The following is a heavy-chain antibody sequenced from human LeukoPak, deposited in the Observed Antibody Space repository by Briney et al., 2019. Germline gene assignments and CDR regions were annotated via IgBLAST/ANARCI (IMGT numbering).Heavy chain of an antibody. CDR1: GFTFSSYG. CDR3: AGSRDYDSSGYLNY. J-gene: IGHJ4*02. V-gene: IGHV3-30*02. Sequence: PGGSLRLSCAASGFTFSSYGMHWVRQAPGKGLEWVAFIRYDGSNKYYADSVKGRFTISRDNSKNTLYLQMNSLRAEDTAVYYCAGSRDYDSSGYLNYWGQGTPVTVSS. CDR2: IRYDGSNK. D-gene: IGHD3-22*01.